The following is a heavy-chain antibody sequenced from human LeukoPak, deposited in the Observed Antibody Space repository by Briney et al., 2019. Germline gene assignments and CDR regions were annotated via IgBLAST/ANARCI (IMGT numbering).Heavy chain of an antibody. D-gene: IGHD6-13*01. CDR3: ARDRSSSWYWIQSYFDY. Sequence: SQTLSLTCAISGDSVSSNSAAWNWIRQSPSRGLEWLGRTYYRSKWYNDYAVSVKSRITINPDTSKNQFSLQLNSVTPEDTAVYYCARDRSSSWYWIQSYFDYWGQGTLVTASS. CDR2: TYYRSKWYN. J-gene: IGHJ4*02. V-gene: IGHV6-1*01. CDR1: GDSVSSNSAA.